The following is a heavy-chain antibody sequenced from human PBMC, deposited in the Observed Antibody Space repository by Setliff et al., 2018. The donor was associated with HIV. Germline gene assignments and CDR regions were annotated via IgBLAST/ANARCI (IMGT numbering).Heavy chain of an antibody. D-gene: IGHD2-2*01. V-gene: IGHV4-61*02. CDR1: GGSISSRSYY. CDR2: IYHRGST. CDR3: ARGRHVVVLPAAPGWDTFDI. J-gene: IGHJ3*02. Sequence: PSETLSLTCTVSGGSISSRSYYWSWLRQPAGKGLEWIGRIYHRGSTNYNPSLKTRVTISVETSKNQFSLKLNSVTAADTAMYYCARGRHVVVLPAAPGWDTFDIWGQGTMVTVSS.